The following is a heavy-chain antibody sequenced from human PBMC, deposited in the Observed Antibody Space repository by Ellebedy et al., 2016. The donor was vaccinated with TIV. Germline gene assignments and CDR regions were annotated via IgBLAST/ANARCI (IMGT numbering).Heavy chain of an antibody. CDR3: ARGLVVPAAILDY. J-gene: IGHJ4*02. D-gene: IGHD2-2*01. Sequence: GESLKISXAASGFTFSSYGMHWVRQAPGKGLEWVAVISYDGSNKYYADSVKGRFTISRDNSKNTLYLQMNSLRAEDTAVYYCARGLVVPAAILDYWGQGTLVTVSS. V-gene: IGHV3-30*03. CDR1: GFTFSSYG. CDR2: ISYDGSNK.